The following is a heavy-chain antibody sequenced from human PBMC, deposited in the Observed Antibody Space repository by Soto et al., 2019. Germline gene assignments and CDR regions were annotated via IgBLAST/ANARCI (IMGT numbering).Heavy chain of an antibody. CDR2: IDNDGSAT. CDR3: ARDNWNSY. D-gene: IGHD1-1*01. V-gene: IGHV3-74*01. CDR1: GFTFNIYW. Sequence: EVQLVESGGGLVQPGGSLRLSCVASGFTFNIYWMHWVRQAPGKGLEWVSRIDNDGSATTYADSVKGRFTISRNNAKNTPFLQMTTLRVDDTAVYYCARDNWNSYWGQGTLVTVSS. J-gene: IGHJ4*02.